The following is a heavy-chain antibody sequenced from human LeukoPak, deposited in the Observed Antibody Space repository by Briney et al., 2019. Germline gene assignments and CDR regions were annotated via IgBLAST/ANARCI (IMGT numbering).Heavy chain of an antibody. D-gene: IGHD2-2*01. J-gene: IGHJ4*02. CDR3: ARVRIVGYCSSTSCYPFYFDY. V-gene: IGHV1-69*13. CDR1: GGTFSSYA. CDR2: IIPIFGTA. Sequence: SVTVSCKASGGTFSSYAISWVRQAPGQGLEWMGGIIPIFGTANYAQKFQGRVTITADESTSTAYMELSSLRSEDTAVYYCARVRIVGYCSSTSCYPFYFDYWGQGTLVTVSS.